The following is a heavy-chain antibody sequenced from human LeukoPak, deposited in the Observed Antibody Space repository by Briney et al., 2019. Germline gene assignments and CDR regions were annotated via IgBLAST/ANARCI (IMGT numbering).Heavy chain of an antibody. CDR2: IYYSGST. Sequence: SETLSLTCIVSGGSISSYYWSWIRQPPGKGLEWIGYIYYSGSTNYNPSLKSRVTISVDTSKNQFSLKLSSVTTADTAVYYCARSLAVAGYYYSYYMDVWGKGTTVTVSS. J-gene: IGHJ6*03. D-gene: IGHD6-19*01. CDR3: ARSLAVAGYYYSYYMDV. CDR1: GGSISSYY. V-gene: IGHV4-59*01.